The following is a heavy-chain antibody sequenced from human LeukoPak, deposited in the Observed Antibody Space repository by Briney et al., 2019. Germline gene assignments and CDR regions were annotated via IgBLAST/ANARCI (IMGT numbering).Heavy chain of an antibody. CDR3: ARDSSVLRYFDWLSDAFDI. CDR2: ISSSSYI. D-gene: IGHD3-9*01. J-gene: IGHJ3*02. CDR1: GFTFSNYY. Sequence: GGSLRLSCAASGFTFSNYYMSWVRQAPGKGLEWVSSISSSSYIYYADSVKGRFTISRDNAKNSLYLQMNSLRAEDTAVYYCARDSSVLRYFDWLSDAFDIWGQGTMVTVSS. V-gene: IGHV3-69-1*01.